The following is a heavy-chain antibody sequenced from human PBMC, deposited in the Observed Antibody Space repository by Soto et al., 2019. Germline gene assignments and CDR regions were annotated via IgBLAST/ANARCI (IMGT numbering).Heavy chain of an antibody. CDR3: AHSFIAGSYPRDFDH. V-gene: IGHV2-5*02. CDR2: IYWDDDK. CDR1: GFSLSTSGVG. D-gene: IGHD1-26*01. Sequence: QITLKESGPTLVKPTQTLTLTCTFSGFSLSTSGVGVGWIRLPPGKALEWLALIYWDDDKRYNPSLKSRLTITKDTSKNQVVLRMTNMDPVDTATYFCAHSFIAGSYPRDFDHWGQGTLVTVSS. J-gene: IGHJ4*02.